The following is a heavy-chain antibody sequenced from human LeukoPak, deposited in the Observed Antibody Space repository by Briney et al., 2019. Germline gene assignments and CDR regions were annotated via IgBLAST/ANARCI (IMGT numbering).Heavy chain of an antibody. V-gene: IGHV3-30*02. D-gene: IGHD2-2*01. CDR3: AKERLPTAIGNWFDP. J-gene: IGHJ5*02. CDR2: IRYDGSNK. CDR1: GFTFSSYS. Sequence: GGSLRLSRAASGFTFSSYSMNWVRQAPGKGLEWVAFIRYDGSNKYYADSVKGRFTISRDNSKNTLYLQMNSLRVEDTAVYYCAKERLPTAIGNWFDPWGQGTLVTVSS.